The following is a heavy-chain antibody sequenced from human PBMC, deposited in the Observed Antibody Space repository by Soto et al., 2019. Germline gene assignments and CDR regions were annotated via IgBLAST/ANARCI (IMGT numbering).Heavy chain of an antibody. V-gene: IGHV3-21*02. J-gene: IGHJ6*03. CDR2: INEDSSYI. CDR3: VRDFGWYFRSGYMDA. Sequence: EVQLVESGGGLVKPGGSLRLSCAASGFSFISYSMNWVRQAPGKGLEWVSSINEDSSYIYYAHSLRCRFTISRDNAKDSLYLQMNSLRAEDTAVYYCVRDFGWYFRSGYMDAWGDGATVTVSS. CDR1: GFSFISYS. D-gene: IGHD3-3*01.